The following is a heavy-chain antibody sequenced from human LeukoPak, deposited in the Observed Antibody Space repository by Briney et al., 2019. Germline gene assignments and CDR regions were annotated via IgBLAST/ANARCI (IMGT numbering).Heavy chain of an antibody. Sequence: PGGSLRLSCAASGFTFSSDAMSWVRQAPGKGLEWVSAISGSGGSTYYADSVRGRFTISRDNSKNTLYLQMNSLRAEDTAVYYCARRGVERVGDYYHYYCMDVWGKGTTVTVSS. D-gene: IGHD1-1*01. CDR2: ISGSGGST. CDR1: GFTFSSDA. J-gene: IGHJ6*03. CDR3: ARRGVERVGDYYHYYCMDV. V-gene: IGHV3-23*01.